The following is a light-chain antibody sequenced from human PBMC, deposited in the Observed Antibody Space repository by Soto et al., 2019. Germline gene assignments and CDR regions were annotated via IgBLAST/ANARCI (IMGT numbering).Light chain of an antibody. Sequence: QSALTQPASVSGSPGQSITISCTGTSSDVGGYNYVSWYQQHPGKAPKLMIYEVSNRPSGVSNRFSGSKSGNTASLTISGLQAEDEADYYCSSYTSSITPYVFGTGTKVTVL. CDR3: SSYTSSITPYV. V-gene: IGLV2-14*01. J-gene: IGLJ1*01. CDR2: EVS. CDR1: SSDVGGYNY.